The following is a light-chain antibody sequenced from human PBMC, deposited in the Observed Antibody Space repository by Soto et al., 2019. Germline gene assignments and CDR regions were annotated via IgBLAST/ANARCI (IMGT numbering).Light chain of an antibody. CDR1: HSVSSNY. J-gene: IGKJ5*01. V-gene: IGKV3-20*01. CDR2: RAT. CDR3: QQYGSSPPS. Sequence: EIVLTQSPVTLSFSPWERATFSCSSSHSVSSNYLAWYQQKRGQAPRLLIYRATTRATGIPDRFSGSGSGTDFTLTISRLEPEDFAVYYCQQYGSSPPSFGQGTRLENK.